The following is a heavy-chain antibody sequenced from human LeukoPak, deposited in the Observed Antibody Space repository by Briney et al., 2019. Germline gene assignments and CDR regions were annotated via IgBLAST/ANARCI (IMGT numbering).Heavy chain of an antibody. J-gene: IGHJ5*02. V-gene: IGHV4-39*01. Sequence: SETLSLTCTVSGGSISSSSYYWGWIRQPSGKGLEWIGSIYYSGSTYYNPSLKSRVTISVDTSKNQFSLKLSSVTAADTAVYYCARLTIFGASLGFDPWGQGTLVTVSS. CDR3: ARLTIFGASLGFDP. CDR1: GGSISSSSYY. D-gene: IGHD3-3*01. CDR2: IYYSGST.